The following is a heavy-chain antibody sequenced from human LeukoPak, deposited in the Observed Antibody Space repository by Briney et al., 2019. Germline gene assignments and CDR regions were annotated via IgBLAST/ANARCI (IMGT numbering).Heavy chain of an antibody. CDR3: ARETFDGSGSYYEYYFDY. Sequence: SVKVSCKASGGTFSSYAISWVRQAPGQGLEWMGRIIPILGIANYAQKFQGRVTITADKPTSTAYMELSSLRSEDTAVYYCARETFDGSGSYYEYYFDYWGQGTLVTVSS. CDR1: GGTFSSYA. CDR2: IIPILGIA. V-gene: IGHV1-69*04. D-gene: IGHD3-10*01. J-gene: IGHJ4*02.